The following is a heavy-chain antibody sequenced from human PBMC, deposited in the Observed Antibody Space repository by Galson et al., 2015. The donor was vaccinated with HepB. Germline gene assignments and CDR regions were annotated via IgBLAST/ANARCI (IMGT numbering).Heavy chain of an antibody. D-gene: IGHD2-21*02. Sequence: SLRLSCAASGFTFDDYYMTWIRQAPGKGLEWVSYISSSSTYRSYADSVKGRFAISRDNAKKSLYLHMNSLRAEDTAVYYCVRPLRVTGTAGDCWGQGTLVIVSS. J-gene: IGHJ4*02. CDR2: ISSSSTYR. CDR1: GFTFDDYY. CDR3: VRPLRVTGTAGDC. V-gene: IGHV3-11*06.